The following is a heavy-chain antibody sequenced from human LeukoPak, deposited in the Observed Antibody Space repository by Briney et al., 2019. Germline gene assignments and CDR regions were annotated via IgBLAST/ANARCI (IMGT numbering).Heavy chain of an antibody. Sequence: PSETLSLTCAVYGGPFSGYYWSWIRQPPGKGLEWIGEINHSGSTNYNPSLKSRVTISVDTSKNQFSLKLSSVTAADTAVYYCASSKHAQLVPAAMFYFDYWGQGTLVTVSS. D-gene: IGHD2-2*01. CDR3: ASSKHAQLVPAAMFYFDY. J-gene: IGHJ4*02. CDR2: INHSGST. CDR1: GGPFSGYY. V-gene: IGHV4-34*01.